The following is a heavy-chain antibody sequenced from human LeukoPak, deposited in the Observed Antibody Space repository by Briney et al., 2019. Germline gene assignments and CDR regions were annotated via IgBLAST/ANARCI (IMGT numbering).Heavy chain of an antibody. V-gene: IGHV4-39*07. CDR3: ARDSPTGGDY. D-gene: IGHD1-14*01. CDR2: IYYTGNT. Sequence: PSETLSLTCTVSGGSISSTSYYWGWIRQPPGKGLEWIGSIYYTGNTYSNPSLKSRVTMSVDTSKNQFSLQLSSVTAADTAVYYCARDSPTGGDYWGQGTLVTVSS. CDR1: GGSISSTSYY. J-gene: IGHJ4*02.